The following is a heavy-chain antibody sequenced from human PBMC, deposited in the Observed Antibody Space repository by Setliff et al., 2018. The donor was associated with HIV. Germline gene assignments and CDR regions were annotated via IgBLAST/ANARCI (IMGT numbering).Heavy chain of an antibody. D-gene: IGHD3-3*01. CDR3: ARDSRVVTQPDAFDI. V-gene: IGHV3-21*01. Sequence: GGSLRLSCAASGFTFSSYSMNWVRQAPGKGLEWVSSISSSSYIYYADSVKGRFTISRDNAKNSLYLQMNSLRAEDTAVYYCARDSRVVTQPDAFDIWGQGTMVTVSS. CDR2: ISSSSYI. J-gene: IGHJ3*02. CDR1: GFTFSSYS.